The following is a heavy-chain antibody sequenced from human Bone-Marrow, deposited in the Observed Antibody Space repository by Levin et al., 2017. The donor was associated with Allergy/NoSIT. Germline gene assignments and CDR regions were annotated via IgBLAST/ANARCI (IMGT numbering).Heavy chain of an antibody. J-gene: IGHJ4*02. CDR3: ASEGAPCSGTACYILDF. D-gene: IGHD2-15*01. Sequence: GGSLRLSCAASGFIFRNYAMHWVRQAPGKGPEYVAAISSNGKDTYYADSVKGRFSISRDNSKNTLFLQMASVRPDDMATYFCASEGAPCSGTACYILDFWGLGGLVTVSS. V-gene: IGHV3-64*02. CDR1: GFIFRNYA. CDR2: ISSNGKDT.